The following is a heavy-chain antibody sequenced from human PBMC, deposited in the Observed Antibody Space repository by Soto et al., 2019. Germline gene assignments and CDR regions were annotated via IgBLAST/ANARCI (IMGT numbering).Heavy chain of an antibody. D-gene: IGHD2-15*01. J-gene: IGHJ4*02. CDR1: GFTFSSYG. CDR3: ARKSDCSGGSCPYYFDY. Sequence: EVRLLESGGDLVQPGGSLRLSCAASGFTFSSYGMSWVRQAPGKGLEWVSGISGTGGSTYYADSVKDRFTISRDNSKNTLFLQMDSLRAEDTAVYYCARKSDCSGGSCPYYFDYWGQGTLVTVSS. CDR2: ISGTGGST. V-gene: IGHV3-23*01.